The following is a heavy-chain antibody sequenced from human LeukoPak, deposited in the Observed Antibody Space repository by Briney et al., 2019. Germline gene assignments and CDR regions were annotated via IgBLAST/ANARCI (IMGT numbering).Heavy chain of an antibody. CDR2: IYSGGTI. V-gene: IGHV3-66*01. J-gene: IGHJ4*02. D-gene: IGHD7-27*01. CDR1: GFTVSSNH. CDR3: ARDGENHYYDY. Sequence: PGGSLRLSCAASGFTVSSNHMSWVRQAPGKGLEWVSVIYSGGTIYYADSVKGRFTISRDNSKNTAYLEMNSLRAEDTAVYYCARDGENHYYDYWGQGTQVTVST.